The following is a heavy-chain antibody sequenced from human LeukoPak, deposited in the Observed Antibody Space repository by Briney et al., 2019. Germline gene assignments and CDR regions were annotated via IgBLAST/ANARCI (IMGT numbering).Heavy chain of an antibody. Sequence: GGSLRLSCAASGFTFSSCAMTWVRQAPGKGLEWVSSLSGSGASTFYADSVKGRFTISRDNSKNTLSLQMSSLRAEDTAVYFCAKYLGKYSDGYSGLDYWVQGTLVTVSS. CDR3: AKYLGKYSDGYSGLDY. V-gene: IGHV3-23*01. CDR1: GFTFSSCA. D-gene: IGHD5-18*01. CDR2: LSGSGAST. J-gene: IGHJ4*02.